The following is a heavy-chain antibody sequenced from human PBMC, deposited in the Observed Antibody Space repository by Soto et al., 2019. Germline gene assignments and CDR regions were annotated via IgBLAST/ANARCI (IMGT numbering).Heavy chain of an antibody. V-gene: IGHV1-8*01. Sequence: QVQLVQSGAEMKKPGASVKVSCKASGYTFTNYDINWVRQAPGQGLEWLGWMTPNSGNTGYAQKFQGRVTLTRDTSISTAYMELSSLRSEDTAVYYCARKTYEVGDFHLWGQGTLVTVSS. CDR3: ARKTYEVGDFHL. D-gene: IGHD1-26*01. CDR2: MTPNSGNT. J-gene: IGHJ4*02. CDR1: GYTFTNYD.